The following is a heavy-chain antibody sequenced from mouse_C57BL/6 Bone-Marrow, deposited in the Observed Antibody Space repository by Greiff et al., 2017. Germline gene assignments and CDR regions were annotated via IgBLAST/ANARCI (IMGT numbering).Heavy chain of an antibody. CDR2: ISYDGSN. Sequence: EVQLQESGPGLVKPSQSLSLTCSVTGYSITSGYYWNWIRQFPGNKLEWMGYISYDGSNNYNPSLKNRISITRDTSKNQFFLKLNSVTTEDTATYYCARVGYYYGSRVDYWGQGTSVTVSS. CDR1: GYSITSGYY. V-gene: IGHV3-6*01. J-gene: IGHJ4*01. CDR3: ARVGYYYGSRVDY. D-gene: IGHD1-1*01.